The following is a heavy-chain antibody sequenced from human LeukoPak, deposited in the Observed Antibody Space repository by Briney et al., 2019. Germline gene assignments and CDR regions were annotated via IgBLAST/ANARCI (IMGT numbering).Heavy chain of an antibody. D-gene: IGHD3-22*01. Sequence: SETLSLTCAVSGGSLSGYYWTWIRQPPGKGLEWIGEINHSGSTNYNPSLKSRVTISVDTSRKQFFLRLSSVTAADTAVYYCARDQGDYDSSGYYHNWFDPWGQGTLVTVSS. V-gene: IGHV4-34*01. J-gene: IGHJ5*02. CDR3: ARDQGDYDSSGYYHNWFDP. CDR1: GGSLSGYY. CDR2: INHSGST.